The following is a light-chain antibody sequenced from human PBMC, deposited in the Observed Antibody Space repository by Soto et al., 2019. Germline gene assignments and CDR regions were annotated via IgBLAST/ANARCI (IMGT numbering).Light chain of an antibody. V-gene: IGKV1-9*01. Sequence: QLTQSPSSLSASVGDRVSITCRASQGISSFLVWYQQKPGKAPKLLIYAASTLQGGAPPRFSGSGSGTDFTLTISSLQPEDVATYYCQQLNSFPFTFGGGTKVEIK. J-gene: IGKJ4*01. CDR3: QQLNSFPFT. CDR2: AAS. CDR1: QGISSF.